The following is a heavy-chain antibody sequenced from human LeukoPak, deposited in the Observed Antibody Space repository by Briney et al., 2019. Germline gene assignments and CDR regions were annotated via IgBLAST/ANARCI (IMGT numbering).Heavy chain of an antibody. J-gene: IGHJ3*02. CDR2: INHSGST. V-gene: IGHV4-34*01. CDR1: GGSFSGYY. D-gene: IGHD3-3*01. Sequence: SETLSLTCAVYGGSFSGYYWSWIRQPPGKGLEWIGEINHSGSTNYNPSLKSRVTISVDTSKNQFSLKLSSVTAADTAVYYCARSSGQSAIFGVVIMFPDAFDIWGQGTMVTVSS. CDR3: ARSSGQSAIFGVVIMFPDAFDI.